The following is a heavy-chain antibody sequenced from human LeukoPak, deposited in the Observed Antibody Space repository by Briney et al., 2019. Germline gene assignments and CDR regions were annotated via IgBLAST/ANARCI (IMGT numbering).Heavy chain of an antibody. V-gene: IGHV3-21*01. CDR3: ARGRVTMVRGATHYYYYGMDV. CDR1: GFTVSSYS. CDR2: ISSSSSYI. J-gene: IGHJ6*02. D-gene: IGHD3-10*01. Sequence: AGGSLRLSCAASGFTVSSYSMNWVRQAPGKGLEWVSSISSSSSYIYYADSVKGRFTISRDNAKNSLYLQMNSLRAEDTAVYYCARGRVTMVRGATHYYYYGMDVWGQGTTVTVSS.